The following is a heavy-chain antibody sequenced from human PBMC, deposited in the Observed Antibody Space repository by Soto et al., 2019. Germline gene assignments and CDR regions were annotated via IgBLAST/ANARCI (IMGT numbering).Heavy chain of an antibody. CDR1: GFTFSSYG. V-gene: IGHV3-33*01. CDR3: AREGGYCSGGSCIYGMDV. J-gene: IGHJ6*02. CDR2: IWYDGSNK. D-gene: IGHD2-15*01. Sequence: HPGGPRLSCAASGFTFSSYGMHWVRQAPGKGLEWVAVIWYDGSNKYYADSVKGRFTISRDNSKNTLYLQMNSLRAEDTAVYYCAREGGYCSGGSCIYGMDVWGQGTTVTV.